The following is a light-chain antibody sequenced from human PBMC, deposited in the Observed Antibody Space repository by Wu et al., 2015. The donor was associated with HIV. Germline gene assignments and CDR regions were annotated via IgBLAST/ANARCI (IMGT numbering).Light chain of an antibody. CDR3: QHYGTSSYT. Sequence: EIVLTQSPGTLSVSPGERATLSCRASQTVSDSNLAWYQQKRGQAPRLLIYDTFNRATGVPDRFSGSGSGTDFTLTISRLEPEDFAVYYCQHYGTSSYTFGQGTKLEI. V-gene: IGKV3-20*01. CDR1: QTVSDSN. J-gene: IGKJ2*01. CDR2: DTF.